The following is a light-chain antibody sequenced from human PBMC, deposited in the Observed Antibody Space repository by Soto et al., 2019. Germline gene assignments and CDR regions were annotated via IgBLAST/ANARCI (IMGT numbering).Light chain of an antibody. CDR1: QSISNW. Sequence: DLQMTQSPSTLSASVGDRVTITCRASQSISNWLAWYQQKPGKAPKLLIYKASSLESGVPSRFSGSGSGTEFTLTISSLQPDDFATYYCQQYETFGQGTKVEIK. CDR2: KAS. V-gene: IGKV1-5*03. CDR3: QQYET. J-gene: IGKJ1*01.